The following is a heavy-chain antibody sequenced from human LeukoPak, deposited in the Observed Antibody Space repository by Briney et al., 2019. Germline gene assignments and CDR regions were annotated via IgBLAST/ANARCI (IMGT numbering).Heavy chain of an antibody. CDR2: IRSTANGYAT. CDR3: ASPLLADSSVNP. Sequence: PGGSLRLSCAASGFTFSGSALHWVRQASGKGLEWVGRIRSTANGYATAYAASVKGRFTISRDDSKNTAYLQMNSLRAEDTAVYYCASPLLADSSVNPWGQGTLVTVSS. CDR1: GFTFSGSA. J-gene: IGHJ5*02. V-gene: IGHV3-73*01. D-gene: IGHD3-22*01.